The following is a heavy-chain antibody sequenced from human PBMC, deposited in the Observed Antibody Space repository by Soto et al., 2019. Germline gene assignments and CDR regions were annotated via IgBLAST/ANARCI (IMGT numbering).Heavy chain of an antibody. J-gene: IGHJ6*02. CDR1: GGTFSSYA. D-gene: IGHD4-17*01. V-gene: IGHV1-69*13. Sequence: SVKVSCKASGGTFSSYAISWVRQAPGQGLEWMGGIIPIFGTANYAQKFQGRVTITADESTSTAYMELSSLRSEDTAVYYCTRDPHGDQSWGTDVWGQETTVNVSS. CDR3: TRDPHGDQSWGTDV. CDR2: IIPIFGTA.